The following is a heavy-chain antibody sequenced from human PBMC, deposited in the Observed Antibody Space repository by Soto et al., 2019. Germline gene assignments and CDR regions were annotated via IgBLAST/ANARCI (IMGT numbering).Heavy chain of an antibody. CDR2: IYYSGST. V-gene: IGHV4-59*08. D-gene: IGHD3-10*01. Sequence: SETLSLTRTVSGGSISSYYWSWILQPPWKGLEWIGYIYYSGSTNYNPSLKSRVTISVDTSKNQFSLKLSSVTAADTAVYYCAGIHTMVRGVTIDYWGQGTLVTVSS. CDR3: AGIHTMVRGVTIDY. J-gene: IGHJ4*02. CDR1: GGSISSYY.